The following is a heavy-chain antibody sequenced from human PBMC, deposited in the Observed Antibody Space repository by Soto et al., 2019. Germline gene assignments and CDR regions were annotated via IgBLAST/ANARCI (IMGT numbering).Heavy chain of an antibody. CDR2: IIPILGIA. V-gene: IGHV1-69*08. CDR3: ARDLDEYQLEDY. Sequence: QVQLVQSGAEVKKPGSSVKVSCKASGGTFSSYTISWVRQAPGQGLEWMGRIIPILGIANYAQKFQGRVTITADKSTSTAYMELSSLRSEDTAVYYCARDLDEYQLEDYWGQGTLVTVSS. CDR1: GGTFSSYT. J-gene: IGHJ4*02. D-gene: IGHD2-2*01.